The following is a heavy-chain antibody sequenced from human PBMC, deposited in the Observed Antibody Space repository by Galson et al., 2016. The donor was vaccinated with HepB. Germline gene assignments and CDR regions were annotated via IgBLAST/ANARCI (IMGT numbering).Heavy chain of an antibody. CDR1: GFSLRSTGES. D-gene: IGHD3-3*01. CDR3: AHRRGGVTVLIDGCGVDS. V-gene: IGHV2-5*02. CDR2: IYWDDDE. J-gene: IGHJ5*01. Sequence: PALVKPTQTLTLTCTFSGFSLRSTGESVGWIRQPPGRALEWLAVIYWDDDERYSPSLRSRLTITKDTSKNEVVLTMTKMDPVDTGTYYCAHRRGGVTVLIDGCGVDSWGWGALVTVSA.